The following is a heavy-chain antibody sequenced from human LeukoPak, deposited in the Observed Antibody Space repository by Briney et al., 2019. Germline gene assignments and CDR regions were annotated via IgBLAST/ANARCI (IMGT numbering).Heavy chain of an antibody. J-gene: IGHJ4*02. CDR3: ASDGYYYDSSGYPYYFDY. V-gene: IGHV1-2*02. CDR1: GYTFTGYY. CDR2: SNPNSGGT. Sequence: ASVKVSCKASGYTFTGYYMHWVRQAPGQGLEWMGWSNPNSGGTNYAQKFQGRVTMTRDTSISTAYMELSRLRSDATAVYYCASDGYYYDSSGYPYYFDYWGQGTLVTVSS. D-gene: IGHD3-22*01.